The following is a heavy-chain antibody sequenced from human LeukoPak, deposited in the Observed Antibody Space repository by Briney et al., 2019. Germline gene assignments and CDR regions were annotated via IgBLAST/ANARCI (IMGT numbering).Heavy chain of an antibody. V-gene: IGHV3-30-3*01. CDR2: ISYDGSNT. CDR1: GFTFSSYA. CDR3: ASLVYCSSTSCYDFDY. J-gene: IGHJ4*02. D-gene: IGHD2-2*01. Sequence: GGSLRLSCAASGFTFSSYAMHGVRQAPGKGLEWVSFISYDGSNTYYADSVKGRFTISRDSSKNTLYLQMNSLRAEDTAVYYCASLVYCSSTSCYDFDYWGQGTLVTVSS.